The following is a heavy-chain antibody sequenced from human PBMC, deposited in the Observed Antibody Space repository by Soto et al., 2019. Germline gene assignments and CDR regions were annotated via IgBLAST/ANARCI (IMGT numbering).Heavy chain of an antibody. D-gene: IGHD3-10*01. CDR3: ARDSSYYYGSGSYLGY. CDR2: ISSSGSTI. J-gene: IGHJ4*02. V-gene: IGHV3-11*01. Sequence: GGSLRLSCAASGFTFSSYAMSWIRQAPGKGLEWVSYISSSGSTIYYADSVKGRFTISRDNAKNSLYLQMNSLRAEDTAVYYCARDSSYYYGSGSYLGYWGQGTLVTVSS. CDR1: GFTFSSYA.